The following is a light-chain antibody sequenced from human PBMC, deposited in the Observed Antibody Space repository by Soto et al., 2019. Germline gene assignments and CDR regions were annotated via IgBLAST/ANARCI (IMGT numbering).Light chain of an antibody. CDR1: QDISNY. CDR3: QQYDNLSYT. CDR2: DAS. J-gene: IGKJ2*01. V-gene: IGKV1-33*01. Sequence: DIQMTQSPSSLSASVGDRVTITCQASQDISNYLNWYQQKPGKAPKLLIYDASNLETGVPSRFSGSGSGTDFTFTISSLQPEVIATYYCQQYDNLSYTFGQGTKLEIK.